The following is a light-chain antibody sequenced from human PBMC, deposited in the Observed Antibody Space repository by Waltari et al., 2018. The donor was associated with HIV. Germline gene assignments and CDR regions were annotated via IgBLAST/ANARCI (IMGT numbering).Light chain of an antibody. CDR2: DVD. V-gene: IGLV2-14*03. CDR3: ASFTDDNTVI. Sequence: AVTQPASVSGLPGQSTTISCTGDDSDFGLYNSVPWYQQHPGKPPRLILYDVDRRASGVSDRFSGSMSGNTASLTISGLRAEDDGHYYCASFTDDNTVIFGGGTEVTVL. J-gene: IGLJ2*01. CDR1: DSDFGLYNS.